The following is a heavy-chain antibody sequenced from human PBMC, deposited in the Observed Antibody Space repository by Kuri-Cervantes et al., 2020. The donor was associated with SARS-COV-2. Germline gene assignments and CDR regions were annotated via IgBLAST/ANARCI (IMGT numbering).Heavy chain of an antibody. D-gene: IGHD4/OR15-4a*01. J-gene: IGHJ4*02. CDR3: AXXVLTGIDY. Sequence: GGSLRLSCKASGYXFTSCYMXWVRXAPGQGLEWXGIINPSGGXXSYAQKLQGRVTIXRDTSTSTVYMELSRLRSEATAVYFCAXXVLTGIDYWGQGTLVTVSS. CDR2: INPSGGXX. CDR1: GYXFTSCY. V-gene: IGHV1-46*04.